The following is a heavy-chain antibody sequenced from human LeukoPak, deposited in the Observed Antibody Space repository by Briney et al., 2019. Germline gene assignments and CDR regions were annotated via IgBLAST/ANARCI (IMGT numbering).Heavy chain of an antibody. D-gene: IGHD3-22*01. CDR3: ASGGRLYDRSPYYHDY. V-gene: IGHV1-2*02. J-gene: IGHJ4*02. CDR2: INPNSGGT. Sequence: GASVKVSCKASGYTFTGYYIHWVRQAPGQGLEWMGWINPNSGGTDYAQKSLGRVTLTRDTSISTAYMDLSRLRSDDTAVYYCASGGRLYDRSPYYHDYWGQGTLVTVSS. CDR1: GYTFTGYY.